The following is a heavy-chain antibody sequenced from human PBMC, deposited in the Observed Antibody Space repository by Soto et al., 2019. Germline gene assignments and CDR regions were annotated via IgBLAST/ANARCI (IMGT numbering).Heavy chain of an antibody. V-gene: IGHV3-23*01. CDR3: ARDSYYYDSSGYLGPDAFDI. Sequence: GGSLRLSCAASGFTFSSYAMSWVRQAPGKGLEWVSAISGSGGSTYYADSVKGRFTISRDNSKNTLYLQMNSLRDEDTAVYYCARDSYYYDSSGYLGPDAFDIWGQGTMVTVSS. J-gene: IGHJ3*02. CDR2: ISGSGGST. CDR1: GFTFSSYA. D-gene: IGHD3-22*01.